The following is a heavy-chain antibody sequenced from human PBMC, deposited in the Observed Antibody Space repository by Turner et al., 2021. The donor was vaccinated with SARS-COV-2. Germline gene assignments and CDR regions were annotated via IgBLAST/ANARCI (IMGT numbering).Heavy chain of an antibody. Sequence: QVHLQDSGPGLVKPSETLSLTGTVSGGSISSYYWSWIRQPPGKGLEWIGYIHYSGSTNYNPSLKSRVTISVDTSKNQFSLKLSSVTAADTAVYYCARHGFSGWDGGGMDVWGQGTTVTVSS. CDR3: ARHGFSGWDGGGMDV. CDR1: GGSISSYY. CDR2: IHYSGST. V-gene: IGHV4-59*08. D-gene: IGHD6-19*01. J-gene: IGHJ6*02.